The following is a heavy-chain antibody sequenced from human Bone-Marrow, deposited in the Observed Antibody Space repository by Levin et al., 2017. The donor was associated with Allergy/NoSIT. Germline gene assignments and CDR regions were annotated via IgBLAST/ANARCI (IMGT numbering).Heavy chain of an antibody. CDR2: ISYSGST. V-gene: IGHV4-59*12. CDR3: ARDGGIIDY. CDR1: GGSINNFY. J-gene: IGHJ4*02. D-gene: IGHD3-16*02. Sequence: SQTLSLTCTVTGGSINNFYWSWIRQSPGKGLEWIGYISYSGSTSYNPALNTRVTISLDTSKNQFSLKLTSVTAADTAVYYCARDGGIIDYWGQGTLVTVSS.